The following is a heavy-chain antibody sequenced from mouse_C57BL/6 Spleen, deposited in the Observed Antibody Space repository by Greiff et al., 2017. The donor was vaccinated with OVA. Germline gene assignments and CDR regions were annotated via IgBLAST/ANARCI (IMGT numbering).Heavy chain of an antibody. D-gene: IGHD1-1*01. Sequence: VQLQQSGPELVKPGASVKIPCKASGYTFTDYNMDWVKQSHGKSLEWIGDINPNNGGTIYNQKFKGKATLTVDKSSSTAYMELRSLTSEDTAVYYCARWDYYGSSDAMDYWGQGTSVTVSS. CDR3: ARWDYYGSSDAMDY. J-gene: IGHJ4*01. CDR1: GYTFTDYN. CDR2: INPNNGGT. V-gene: IGHV1-18*01.